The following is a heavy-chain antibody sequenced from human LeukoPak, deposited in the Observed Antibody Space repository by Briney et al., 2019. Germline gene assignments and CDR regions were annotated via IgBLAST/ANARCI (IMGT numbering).Heavy chain of an antibody. CDR3: ARDGGSGSYYIDY. D-gene: IGHD3-10*01. V-gene: IGHV3-11*01. CDR1: GFTFSDYY. J-gene: IGHJ4*02. Sequence: GRSLRLSCAASGFTFSDYYMSWIRHAPGKGLEWVSYISSSGSTIYYADSVKGRFTISRDSSKNSLYLQMNSLRAEDTAVYYCARDGGSGSYYIDYWGQGTLVTVSS. CDR2: ISSSGSTI.